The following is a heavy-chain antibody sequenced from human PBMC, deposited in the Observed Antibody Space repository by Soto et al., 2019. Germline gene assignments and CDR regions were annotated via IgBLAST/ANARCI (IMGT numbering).Heavy chain of an antibody. D-gene: IGHD2-21*02. V-gene: IGHV1-46*01. Sequence: QVQLMQSGAEVKKPGASVTISCKASGYTFTSHYIHWVRQAPRQGLEWMAIINPSGGSTNYAQKFQGRVTVTRDTSTSTVNMELSSLSSEDTAVYYCARDLTAADYWGQGTLVTVSS. CDR1: GYTFTSHY. J-gene: IGHJ4*02. CDR3: ARDLTAADY. CDR2: INPSGGST.